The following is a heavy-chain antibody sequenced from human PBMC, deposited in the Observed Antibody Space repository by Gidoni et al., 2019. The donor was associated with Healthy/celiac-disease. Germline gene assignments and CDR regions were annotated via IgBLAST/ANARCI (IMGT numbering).Heavy chain of an antibody. D-gene: IGHD6-19*01. V-gene: IGHV3-21*01. CDR2: ISSSSSYI. CDR3: ARVGVAVAGAYFDY. Sequence: EVQLVESGGGLVKPGGSLRLSCAAAGFTFSSYSMNWVRQAPGKGLEWVSSISSSSSYIYYADSVKGRFTISRDNAKNSLYLQMNSLRAEDTAVYYCARVGVAVAGAYFDYWGQGTLVTVSS. J-gene: IGHJ4*02. CDR1: GFTFSSYS.